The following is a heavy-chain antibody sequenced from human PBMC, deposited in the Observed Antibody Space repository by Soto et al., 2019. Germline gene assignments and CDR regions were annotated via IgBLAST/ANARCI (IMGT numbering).Heavy chain of an antibody. Sequence: EVQLVESGGDFVQPGGSLRLSCAASGFTFSSYWMLWVRQVPGKGLVWVSRINSDGSRVNYADSVKGRFAISRDNAKNTLYLHVNSLTVEDTAVYSCARGGSGAYYQDYWGRGTLVTVSS. V-gene: IGHV3-74*01. J-gene: IGHJ4*02. CDR2: INSDGSRV. CDR1: GFTFSSYW. D-gene: IGHD3-22*01. CDR3: ARGGSGAYYQDY.